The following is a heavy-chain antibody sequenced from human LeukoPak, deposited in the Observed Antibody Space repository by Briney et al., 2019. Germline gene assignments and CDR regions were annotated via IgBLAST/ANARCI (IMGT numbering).Heavy chain of an antibody. D-gene: IGHD3-10*01. CDR3: ARVAGGGAFDI. CDR2: ISGRSRPI. CDR1: GFTFSIYS. V-gene: IGHV3-48*02. J-gene: IGHJ3*02. Sequence: GGSLRLSCAASGFTFSIYSMKCVRQAPGKGLDWVSYISGRSRPIYYADSVKGRFTISRENAKNSLYLQMNSVRDEDTAVYYCARVAGGGAFDIWGQGTMVTVSS.